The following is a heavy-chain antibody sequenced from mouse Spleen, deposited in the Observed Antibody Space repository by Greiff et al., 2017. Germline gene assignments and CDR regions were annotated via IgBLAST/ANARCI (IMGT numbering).Heavy chain of an antibody. V-gene: IGHV1-69*01. CDR1: GYTFTSYW. CDR2: IDPSDSYT. Sequence: VQLQQPGAELVMPGASVKLSCKASGYTFTSYWMHWVKQRPGQGLEWIGEIDPSDSYTNYNQKFKGKATLTVDKSSSTAYMQLSSLTSEDSAVYYCARSGYGNYPYYFDYWGQGTTLTVSS. D-gene: IGHD2-10*02. CDR3: ARSGYGNYPYYFDY. J-gene: IGHJ2*01.